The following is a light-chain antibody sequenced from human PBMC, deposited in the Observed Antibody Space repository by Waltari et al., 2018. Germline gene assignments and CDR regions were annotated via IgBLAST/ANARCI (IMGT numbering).Light chain of an antibody. CDR3: QDYNSSPFS. CDR1: QSVSSY. Sequence: VILTQSPATLSLSPGERATLSCRASQSVSSYLAWYQQKPGQAPRLLIYGASSRATGIPDRFSCSGSGTEFTLTISSLEPEDFAVYYCQDYNSSPFSFGQGTKVEIK. CDR2: GAS. V-gene: IGKV3-20*01. J-gene: IGKJ2*03.